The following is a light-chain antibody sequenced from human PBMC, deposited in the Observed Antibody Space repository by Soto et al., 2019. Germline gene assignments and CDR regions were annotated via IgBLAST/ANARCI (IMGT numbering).Light chain of an antibody. CDR2: GAS. Sequence: EVVMTQSPGTLSLSPGERATLSCRASQSVSNNYLAWYQQRPGHAPRLLIYGASKRATGIPDKFSGSGSGTDFTLSVNRLEPADVAVYYCQQYGSTPYTFGQGTKLEIE. V-gene: IGKV3-20*01. CDR3: QQYGSTPYT. CDR1: QSVSNNY. J-gene: IGKJ2*01.